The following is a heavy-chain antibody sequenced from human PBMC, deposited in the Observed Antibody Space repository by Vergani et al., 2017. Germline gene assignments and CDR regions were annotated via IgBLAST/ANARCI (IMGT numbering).Heavy chain of an antibody. Sequence: QVQLQQWGAGLLKPSEPLSLTCAVYGGSFSGYYWSWIRQPPGKGLEWIGEINHSGSTNYNPSLKSRVTISVDTSKNQFSLKLSSVTAADTAVYYCARVQLLPTSSTTGWFDPWGQGTLVTVSS. CDR1: GGSFSGYY. CDR3: ARVQLLPTSSTTGWFDP. J-gene: IGHJ5*02. D-gene: IGHD6-13*01. CDR2: INHSGST. V-gene: IGHV4-34*01.